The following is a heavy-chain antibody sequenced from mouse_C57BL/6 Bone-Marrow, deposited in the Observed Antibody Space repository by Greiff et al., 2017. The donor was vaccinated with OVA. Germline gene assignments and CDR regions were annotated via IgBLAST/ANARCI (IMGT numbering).Heavy chain of an antibody. J-gene: IGHJ4*01. D-gene: IGHD2-4*01. CDR3: TRRSVNYDYAKSMNY. V-gene: IGHV5-9-1*02. Sequence: DVMLVESGEGLVKPGGSLKLSCAASGFTFSSYAMYWVRQTPEKRLEWVAYISSGGDYIYFADTVKGRFTISRDNARNTLYLKMSSLKSEDTAMYYCTRRSVNYDYAKSMNYWGQETSVTVS. CDR2: ISSGGDYI. CDR1: GFTFSSYA.